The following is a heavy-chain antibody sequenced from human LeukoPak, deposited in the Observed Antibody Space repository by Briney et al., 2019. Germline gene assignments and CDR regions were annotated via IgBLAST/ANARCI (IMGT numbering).Heavy chain of an antibody. Sequence: GGSLRLSCAASGFSFSTYAMSWVRQAPGKGLEWVSGVNGNGGSTSYADSVKGRFTIFRDNSKNTVYLQMSSLRVEDTVVYYCAKSLYGGCDYWGQGTVVTVSS. J-gene: IGHJ4*02. CDR1: GFSFSTYA. V-gene: IGHV3-23*01. CDR3: AKSLYGGCDY. CDR2: VNGNGGST. D-gene: IGHD3-16*02.